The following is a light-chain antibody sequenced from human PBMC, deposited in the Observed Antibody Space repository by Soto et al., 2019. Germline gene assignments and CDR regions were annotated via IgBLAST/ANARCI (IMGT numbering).Light chain of an antibody. CDR1: QSINIW. CDR3: QQYYGSPYT. Sequence: DIQLTQSPSTLSASVGDRVTITCRASQSINIWLAWYQQKPGKAPKLPMYKASSLEGGVPSTFSGSGSGTECTLSISSLQPDDFATYYCQQYYGSPYTFGQGTKLEI. V-gene: IGKV1-5*03. CDR2: KAS. J-gene: IGKJ2*01.